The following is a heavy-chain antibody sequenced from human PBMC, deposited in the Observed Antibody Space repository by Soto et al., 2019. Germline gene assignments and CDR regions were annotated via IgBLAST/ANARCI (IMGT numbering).Heavy chain of an antibody. Sequence: PGESLKISCKGSGYSFTSYWIGWVRQMPGKGLEWMGIIYPGDSDTRYSPSFQGQVTISADKSISTAYLPWSSLKASDAAMYYCARHIRYYDSGDYGMDVWGQGTTVTVSS. CDR1: GYSFTSYW. J-gene: IGHJ6*02. V-gene: IGHV5-51*01. CDR3: ARHIRYYDSGDYGMDV. CDR2: IYPGDSDT. D-gene: IGHD3-22*01.